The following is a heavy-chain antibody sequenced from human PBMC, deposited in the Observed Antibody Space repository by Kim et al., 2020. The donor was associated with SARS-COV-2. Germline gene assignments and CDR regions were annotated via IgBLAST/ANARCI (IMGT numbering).Heavy chain of an antibody. V-gene: IGHV3-74*01. J-gene: IGHJ2*01. CDR1: GFTLRDYW. Sequence: GGSLRLSCAASGFTLRDYWMHWVRQGPGKGLVWVSRIDHDGRDTTYADSVKGRFTVSRDNARNTLYVQINSLTAEDTAVYYCARSALGGFFDLWGRGTLVAVSS. D-gene: IGHD3-16*01. CDR2: IDHDGRDT. CDR3: ARSALGGFFDL.